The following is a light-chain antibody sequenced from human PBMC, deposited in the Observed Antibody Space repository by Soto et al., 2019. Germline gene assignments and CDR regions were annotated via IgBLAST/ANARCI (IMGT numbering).Light chain of an antibody. CDR2: GAS. J-gene: IGKJ1*01. Sequence: EIVLTQSPGTLSLSPGERATLSCGASRSVTNNYLAWYQHKHGQAPRLLIYGASSRAAGVPDRFGGSGSGTHFTLTISTLEPEDFAVYYCKQYSSTPQTFGQGTKVVI. V-gene: IGKV3-20*01. CDR3: KQYSSTPQT. CDR1: RSVTNNY.